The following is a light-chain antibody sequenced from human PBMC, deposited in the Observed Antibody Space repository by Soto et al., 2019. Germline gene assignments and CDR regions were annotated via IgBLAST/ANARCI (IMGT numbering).Light chain of an antibody. J-gene: IGKJ5*01. Sequence: EIVLTQSPGTLSLSPGERATLSCRAIQSVSSNLAWYQQKPGQAPRLLIYSASTRATGIPARFSGSVSGTEFTLTISSLQSEDFALYYCQQYNNWPPKITFGQGTRLEIK. CDR1: QSVSSN. V-gene: IGKV3-15*01. CDR3: QQYNNWPPKIT. CDR2: SAS.